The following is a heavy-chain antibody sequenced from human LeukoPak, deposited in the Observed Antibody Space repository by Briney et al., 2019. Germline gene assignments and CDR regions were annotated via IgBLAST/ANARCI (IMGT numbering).Heavy chain of an antibody. J-gene: IGHJ4*02. CDR1: GFTFSSYA. D-gene: IGHD3-22*01. CDR2: ISYDGRNE. V-gene: IGHV3-30-3*02. Sequence: PGGSLRLSCAASGFTFSSYAMHWVRQAPGKGLEWVSLISYDGRNEHYADSVKGRFTISRDNSKNTLFLQMNSLRDEDTAVYYCAKHYYDSSGTPRYFDYWGQGTLVTVSS. CDR3: AKHYYDSSGTPRYFDY.